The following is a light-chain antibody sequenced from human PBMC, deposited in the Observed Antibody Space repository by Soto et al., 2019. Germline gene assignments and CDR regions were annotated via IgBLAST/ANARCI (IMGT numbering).Light chain of an antibody. CDR1: XXXSXY. CDR2: AAS. V-gene: IGKV1-39*01. J-gene: IGKJ1*01. Sequence: DIQMTQSPXSXXXXXXXRVTIXCXATXXXSXYLNWYQHKPGKAPHALIYAASSLQSGVPSRFSGSGSGTDFTLTITSLQPEXXATXXXQQTYTIPPTFGQGTKVDI. CDR3: QQTYTIPPT.